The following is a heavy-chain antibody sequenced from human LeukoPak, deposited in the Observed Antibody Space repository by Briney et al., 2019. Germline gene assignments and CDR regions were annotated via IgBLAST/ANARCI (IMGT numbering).Heavy chain of an antibody. CDR2: ISGSGGST. CDR3: AKDRDPRRLEMATPDAFDI. J-gene: IGHJ3*02. Sequence: GGSLRLSCAASGFTFSSYAMSWVRQAPGKGLEWVSAISGSGGSTYYAASVKGRFTISRDNSKNTLYLQMNSLRAEDTAVYYCAKDRDPRRLEMATPDAFDIWGQGTMVTVSS. D-gene: IGHD5-24*01. V-gene: IGHV3-23*01. CDR1: GFTFSSYA.